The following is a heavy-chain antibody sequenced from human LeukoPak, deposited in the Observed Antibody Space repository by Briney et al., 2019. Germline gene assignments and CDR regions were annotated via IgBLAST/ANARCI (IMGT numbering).Heavy chain of an antibody. V-gene: IGHV4-38-2*02. D-gene: IGHD5-18*01. J-gene: IGHJ4*02. CDR2: IYHSGST. Sequence: PSETLSLTCTVSGYSISSGYYWGWIRQPPGKGLEWIGSIYHSGSTYYNPSLKSRVTISVDTSKNQFSLKLSSVTAADTAVYYCAREVVDTAMVPATDYWGQGTLVTVSS. CDR1: GYSISSGYY. CDR3: AREVVDTAMVPATDY.